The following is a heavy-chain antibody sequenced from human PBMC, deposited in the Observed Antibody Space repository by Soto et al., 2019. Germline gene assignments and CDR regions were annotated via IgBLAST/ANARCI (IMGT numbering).Heavy chain of an antibody. J-gene: IGHJ6*02. V-gene: IGHV4-39*01. CDR3: NTFYCSGGSCYKPLTYYYYGMDV. D-gene: IGHD2-15*01. CDR1: GGSISSSSYY. CDR2: IYYSGST. Sequence: WETLSLTCTVSGGSISSSSYYWGWIRQPPGKGLEWIGSIYYSGSTYYNPSLKSRVTISVDTSKNQFSLKLSSVTAADTAVYYCNTFYCSGGSCYKPLTYYYYGMDVWGQGTTVTVSS.